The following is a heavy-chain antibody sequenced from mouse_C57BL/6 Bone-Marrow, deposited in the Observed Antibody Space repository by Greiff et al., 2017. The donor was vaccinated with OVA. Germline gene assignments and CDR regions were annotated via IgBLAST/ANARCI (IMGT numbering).Heavy chain of an antibody. V-gene: IGHV1-18*01. CDR2: INPNNGGT. CDR1: GYTLTDYN. D-gene: IGHD4-1*01. J-gene: IGHJ2*01. CDR3: ARKGNWDQYYFDY. Sequence: VQLQQSGPELVKPGASVKIPCKASGYTLTDYNMDWVKQSHGKSLEWIGDINPNNGGTNYNQKFKGKATLTVDKSSSTAYMELRSLTSEDTAVYYCARKGNWDQYYFDYWGQGTTLTVSS.